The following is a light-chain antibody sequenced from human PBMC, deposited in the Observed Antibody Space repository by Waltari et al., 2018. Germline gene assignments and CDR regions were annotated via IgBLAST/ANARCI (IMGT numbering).Light chain of an antibody. CDR2: RTS. V-gene: IGKV3-20*01. Sequence: EVVLTQSPGTRSLSPGERATLSCRASQGVGKYLAGYQQRPGQAPSPLLYRTSIRATGIPDRFSGSGYGTDFSLTISRLGPDDCAVYYCQKYDFLPATFGQGTTVEI. CDR1: QGVGKY. J-gene: IGKJ1*01. CDR3: QKYDFLPAT.